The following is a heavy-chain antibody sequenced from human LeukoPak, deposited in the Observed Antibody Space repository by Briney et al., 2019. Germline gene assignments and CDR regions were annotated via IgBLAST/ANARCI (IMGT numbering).Heavy chain of an antibody. CDR1: GFTFSSYE. Sequence: PGGSLRLSCAASGFTFSSYEMNWDRQAPGKGLEWVSYISSSGSTIYYADSVKGRFTISRDNAKNSLYLQMNSLRAEDTAVYYCARGERWLTIPGIDYWGQGTLVTVSS. CDR3: ARGERWLTIPGIDY. CDR2: ISSSGSTI. J-gene: IGHJ4*02. V-gene: IGHV3-48*03. D-gene: IGHD5-24*01.